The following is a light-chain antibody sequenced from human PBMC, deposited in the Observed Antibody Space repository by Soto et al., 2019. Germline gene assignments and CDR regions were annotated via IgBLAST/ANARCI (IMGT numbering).Light chain of an antibody. CDR1: QSVDSTY. Sequence: NVLTQSPGTLSLSPGERATLSCRASQSVDSTYLAWYQQKPGQAPRLLIYRASSRATGIPERFSGSGSGADFTLTISRLEPEDSAVYFCQQYGCSPLTFGGGTKVEIK. CDR2: RAS. J-gene: IGKJ4*01. V-gene: IGKV3-20*01. CDR3: QQYGCSPLT.